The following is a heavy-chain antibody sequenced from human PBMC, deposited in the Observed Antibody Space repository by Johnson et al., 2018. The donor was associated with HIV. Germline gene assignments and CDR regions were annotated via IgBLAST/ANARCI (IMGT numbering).Heavy chain of an antibody. CDR2: IYTSGDT. J-gene: IGHJ3*02. CDR3: ARDLMVGPTRTGSFDI. CDR1: GFTVSNNY. V-gene: IGHV3-66*02. Sequence: EVQLVESGGDLVQPGGSLRLSCAASGFTVSNNYVSWVRQAPGKGLEWVSVIYTSGDTYYAASVRGRFAISRDNSKNTVYLQMSSLRVEDTSIYHCARDLMVGPTRTGSFDIWGQGTMVTVSS. D-gene: IGHD1-26*01.